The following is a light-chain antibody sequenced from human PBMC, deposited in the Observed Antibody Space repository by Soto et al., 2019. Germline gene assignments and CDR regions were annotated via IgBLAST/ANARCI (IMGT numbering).Light chain of an antibody. CDR3: SSYAGSNTFNV. CDR2: EVS. V-gene: IGLV2-8*01. J-gene: IGLJ1*01. CDR1: SSDGGGYNY. Sequence: QSALTQPPSASGSPGQSVTISCTGTSSDGGGYNYVSWYQQHPGKAPKLMIYEVSKRTSGVHDRIAGSNSGNTASLTVPGLQAEDGADYYSSSYAGSNTFNVFGTGTKVTVL.